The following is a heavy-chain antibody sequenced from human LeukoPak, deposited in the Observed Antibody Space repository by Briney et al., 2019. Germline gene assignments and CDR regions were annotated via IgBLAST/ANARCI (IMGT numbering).Heavy chain of an antibody. CDR2: ITAYGDNT. Sequence: GGSLRLSCAASGFTFSDYYMSWIRQAPGKGLEWVSSITAYGDNTYYANSVRGRFTISRDNSKSTLYLQMNSLRAEDTAVYYCAKDHGVGGPGLWGQGTLVTVSS. CDR1: GFTFSDYY. D-gene: IGHD2-8*01. CDR3: AKDHGVGGPGL. V-gene: IGHV3-23*01. J-gene: IGHJ4*02.